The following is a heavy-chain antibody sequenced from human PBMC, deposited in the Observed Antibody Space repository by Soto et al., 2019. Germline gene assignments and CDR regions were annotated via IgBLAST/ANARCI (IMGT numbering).Heavy chain of an antibody. J-gene: IGHJ6*02. Sequence: GESLKISCKGSGYSFTSYWIGWVRQMPGKGLEWMGIIYPGDSDTRYSPSFQGQVTISADKSISTAYLQWSSLKASDTAMYYCARAITGTTVGRYYGMEVWGQGTTVTVSS. CDR2: IYPGDSDT. CDR3: ARAITGTTVGRYYGMEV. CDR1: GYSFTSYW. V-gene: IGHV5-51*01. D-gene: IGHD1-7*01.